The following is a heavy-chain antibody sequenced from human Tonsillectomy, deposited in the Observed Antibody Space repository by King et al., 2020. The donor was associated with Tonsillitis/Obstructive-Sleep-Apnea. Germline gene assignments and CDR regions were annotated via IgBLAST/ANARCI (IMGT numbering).Heavy chain of an antibody. CDR1: GFTFSSYG. V-gene: IGHV3-33*01. J-gene: IGHJ6*02. D-gene: IGHD4-23*01. CDR3: SRLLRCGCNSKYSYYGMDV. CDR2: IWYDGSNK. Sequence: VQLVESGGGVVQPGRSLRLSCAASGFTFSSYGMHWVRQAPGKGLEWVAVIWYDGSNKYYADSVKGRFTISRDNSKNTLYLQMNSLRAEDTAVYYLSRLLRCGCNSKYSYYGMDVWGQGTTVTVSS.